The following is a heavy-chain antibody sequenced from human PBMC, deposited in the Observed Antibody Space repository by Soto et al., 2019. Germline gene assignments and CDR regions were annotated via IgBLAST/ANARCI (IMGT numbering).Heavy chain of an antibody. CDR2: IYSGGST. Sequence: EVQLVESGGGLIQPGGSLRLSCAASGFTVSSNYMSWVRQAPGKGLEWVSAIYSGGSTYYADSVKGRFTLSRDNSKNTLSLQMNSLRAEDTAVYYCARGLYHDGMDVWGQGTTVTVSS. CDR3: ARGLYHDGMDV. CDR1: GFTVSSNY. V-gene: IGHV3-53*01. D-gene: IGHD2-15*01. J-gene: IGHJ6*02.